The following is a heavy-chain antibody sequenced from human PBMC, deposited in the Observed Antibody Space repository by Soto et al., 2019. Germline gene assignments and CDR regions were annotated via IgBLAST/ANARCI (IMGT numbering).Heavy chain of an antibody. Sequence: PGESLKISCKGSGYSFTSYWIGWVRQMPGKGLEWMGIIYPGDSDTRYSPSFQGQVTISADKSISTAYLQWSSLKASDTATYYCARILNNYDFWSVLTPYYFDYWGQGTLVTVSS. D-gene: IGHD3-3*01. V-gene: IGHV5-51*01. CDR1: GYSFTSYW. J-gene: IGHJ4*02. CDR2: IYPGDSDT. CDR3: ARILNNYDFWSVLTPYYFDY.